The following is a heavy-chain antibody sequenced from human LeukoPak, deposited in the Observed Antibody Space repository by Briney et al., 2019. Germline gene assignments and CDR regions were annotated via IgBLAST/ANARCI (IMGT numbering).Heavy chain of an antibody. J-gene: IGHJ4*02. D-gene: IGHD3-22*01. CDR3: ARLDYYDSSGTFDY. CDR1: GGSISSSSYY. V-gene: IGHV4-39*01. Sequence: KPSETLSLTCTVSGGSISSSSYYWGWIRQPPGKGLEWLGSIYYSGSTYYNPSLKSRVTISVDTSKNQFSLKLSSLTAADTAVYYCARLDYYDSSGTFDYWGQGTLVTVSS. CDR2: IYYSGST.